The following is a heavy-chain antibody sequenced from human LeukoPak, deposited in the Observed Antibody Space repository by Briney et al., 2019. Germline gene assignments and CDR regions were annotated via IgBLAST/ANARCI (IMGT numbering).Heavy chain of an antibody. CDR2: ISAYNGNT. V-gene: IGHV1-18*04. CDR1: GYTFTSYG. CDR3: ARDPAGYCSSTSCYAEDY. D-gene: IGHD2-2*01. Sequence: GAXVKXSCKASGYTFTSYGISWVRQAPGQGLEWMGWISAYNGNTNYAQKLQGRVTMNTDTSTSTAYMELRSLRSDDTAVYYCARDPAGYCSSTSCYAEDYWGQGTLVTVSS. J-gene: IGHJ4*02.